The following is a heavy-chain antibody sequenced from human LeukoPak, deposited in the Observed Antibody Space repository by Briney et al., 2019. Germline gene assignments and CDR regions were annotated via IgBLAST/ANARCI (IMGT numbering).Heavy chain of an antibody. CDR2: ISHDGSNK. CDR3: ARESVGRITMIVNLVRGAFDI. CDR1: GFTFSSYA. J-gene: IGHJ3*02. D-gene: IGHD3-22*01. Sequence: PGGSLRLSCAASGFTFSSYAMHWVRQAPGKGLEWVAVISHDGSNKYYADSVKGRFTISRDNSKNTLYLQVNSLRAEDTAVYYCARESVGRITMIVNLVRGAFDIWGQGTMVTVSS. V-gene: IGHV3-30*04.